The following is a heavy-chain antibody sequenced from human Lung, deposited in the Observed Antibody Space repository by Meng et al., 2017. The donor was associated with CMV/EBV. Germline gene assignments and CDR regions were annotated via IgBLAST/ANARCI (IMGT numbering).Heavy chain of an antibody. D-gene: IGHD3-16*01. CDR1: GSSFTSYW. J-gene: IGHJ3*02. V-gene: IGHV5-51*01. CDR2: IYPGDSDT. CDR3: ARWGYAGGDAFDI. Sequence: GGSXRLXCKGSGSSFTSYWIGWVRQMPGKGLEWMGIIYPGDSDTRYSPSFQGQVTISADKSISTAYLQWSSLKASDTAMYYCARWGYAGGDAFDIWGQGAMVTVSS.